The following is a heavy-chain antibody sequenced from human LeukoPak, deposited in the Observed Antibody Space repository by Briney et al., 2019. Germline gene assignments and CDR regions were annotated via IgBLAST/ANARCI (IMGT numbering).Heavy chain of an antibody. Sequence: GGSLRLSCAASGFTFSSYSMNWVRQAPGKELEWVSSISSSSSYIYYADSVKGRFTISRDNAKSSLYLQMNSLRAEDTAMYYCARDAAAGPDAFDIWGQGTMVTVSS. J-gene: IGHJ3*02. V-gene: IGHV3-21*01. CDR3: ARDAAAGPDAFDI. CDR2: ISSSSSYI. CDR1: GFTFSSYS. D-gene: IGHD6-13*01.